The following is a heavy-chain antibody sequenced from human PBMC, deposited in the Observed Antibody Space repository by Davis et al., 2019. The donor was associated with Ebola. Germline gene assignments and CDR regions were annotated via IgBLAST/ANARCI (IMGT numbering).Heavy chain of an antibody. CDR3: ARVKGSTARSASFDY. CDR1: GYTFTSYG. CDR2: ISVYNGNT. Sequence: ASVKVSCKASGYTFTSYGISWVRQAPGQAREWMGWISVYNGNTNYAQKLQGRVTMTTDTSTSTAYRELRSLRSDDTAVYYCARVKGSTARSASFDYWGQGTLVTVSS. J-gene: IGHJ4*02. D-gene: IGHD4-11*01. V-gene: IGHV1-18*04.